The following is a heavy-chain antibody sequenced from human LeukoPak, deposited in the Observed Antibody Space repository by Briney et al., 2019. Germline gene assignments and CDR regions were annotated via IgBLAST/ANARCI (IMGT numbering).Heavy chain of an antibody. Sequence: TGGSLRLSCTASRVTFSGYTMNWVRQAPGKGLEWVSSISSRSSDIYYAASVKGRFTISRDNARNSLYLQMSSLRAEDTAVYYCARALYYDISTGYQTHTYYFDYWGQGTLVTVSS. J-gene: IGHJ4*02. V-gene: IGHV3-21*01. CDR2: ISSRSSDI. CDR1: RVTFSGYT. D-gene: IGHD3-9*01. CDR3: ARALYYDISTGYQTHTYYFDY.